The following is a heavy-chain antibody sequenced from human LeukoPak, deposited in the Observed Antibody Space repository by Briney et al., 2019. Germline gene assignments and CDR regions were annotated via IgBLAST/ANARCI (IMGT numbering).Heavy chain of an antibody. Sequence: PSETLSLTCTVSGGSISSGSYYWSWIRQPAGKGLEWIGRIYTSGSTNYNPSLKSRVTISVDTSKNQFSLKLSSVTAADTAVYYCARGSAPGDAFDIWGQGTMVTVSS. J-gene: IGHJ3*02. CDR2: IYTSGST. CDR1: GGSISSGSYY. D-gene: IGHD6-6*01. V-gene: IGHV4-61*02. CDR3: ARGSAPGDAFDI.